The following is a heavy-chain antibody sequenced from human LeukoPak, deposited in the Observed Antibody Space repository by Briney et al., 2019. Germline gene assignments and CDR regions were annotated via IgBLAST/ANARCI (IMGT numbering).Heavy chain of an antibody. V-gene: IGHV4-34*01. CDR3: ARLVGAPPYCSGGSCYGNYYGMDV. D-gene: IGHD2-15*01. CDR2: INHSGST. J-gene: IGHJ6*04. CDR1: GGSFSGYY. Sequence: SETLSLTCAVYGGSFSGYYWSWIRQPPGKGLEWIGEINHSGSTNYNSSLKSRVTISVDTSKNQFSLKLSSVTAADTAVYYCARLVGAPPYCSGGSCYGNYYGMDVWGKGTTVTVSS.